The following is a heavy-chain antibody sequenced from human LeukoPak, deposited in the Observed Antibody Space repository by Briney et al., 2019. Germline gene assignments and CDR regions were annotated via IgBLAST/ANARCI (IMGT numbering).Heavy chain of an antibody. CDR1: GGTFSSYA. CDR3: ARGHDVYSSGWYKFDY. D-gene: IGHD6-19*01. Sequence: SVKVSCKASGGTFSSYAISWVRQAPGQGLEWMGRIIPIFGTANYAQKFQGRVTITTDESTSTAYMELSSLRSEDTAVYYCARGHDVYSSGWYKFDYWGRGTLVTVSS. J-gene: IGHJ4*02. V-gene: IGHV1-69*05. CDR2: IIPIFGTA.